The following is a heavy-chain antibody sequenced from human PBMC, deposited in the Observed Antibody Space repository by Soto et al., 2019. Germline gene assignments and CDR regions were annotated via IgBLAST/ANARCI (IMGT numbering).Heavy chain of an antibody. D-gene: IGHD5-18*01. CDR2: ISSSGHTI. J-gene: IGHJ5*02. CDR1: GFTFSSYS. V-gene: IGHV3-48*01. CDR3: TRLYDTAAGA. Sequence: GGSLRLSCAASGFTFSSYSMNWVRQAPGKGLEWISYISSSGHTIYYRDSVKGRFTISRDDSKNTAYLQMNSLETEDTAMYYCTRLYDTAAGAWGQGTLVTVSS.